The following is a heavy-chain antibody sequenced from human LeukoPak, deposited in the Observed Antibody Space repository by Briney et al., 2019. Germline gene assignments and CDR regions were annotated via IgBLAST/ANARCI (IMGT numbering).Heavy chain of an antibody. CDR2: ISSSSSYI. CDR1: GFTFSSYS. V-gene: IGHV3-21*01. CDR3: ARDRYSSSSRPNWFDP. Sequence: PGRSLRLSCAASGFTFSSYSMNWVRQAPGKGLEWVSSISSSSSYIYYADSVKGRFTISRDNAKNSLNLQMNSLRAEDTAVYYCARDRYSSSSRPNWFDPWGQGTLVTVSS. J-gene: IGHJ5*02. D-gene: IGHD6-6*01.